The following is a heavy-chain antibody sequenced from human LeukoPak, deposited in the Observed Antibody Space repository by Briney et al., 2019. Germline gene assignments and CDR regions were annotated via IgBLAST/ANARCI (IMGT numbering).Heavy chain of an antibody. CDR2: IYPGDSDT. CDR3: ARQFRDSSGYYRYYFDY. J-gene: IGHJ4*02. D-gene: IGHD3-22*01. CDR1: GYSFTTYW. Sequence: GESLKISCKGPGYSFTTYWIGWVRQMPGRGLEWMGIIYPGDSDTRYSPSFQGQVTISAEKSIRTAYLQWSSLKASDTAMYYCARQFRDSSGYYRYYFDYWGQGTLVTVSS. V-gene: IGHV5-51*01.